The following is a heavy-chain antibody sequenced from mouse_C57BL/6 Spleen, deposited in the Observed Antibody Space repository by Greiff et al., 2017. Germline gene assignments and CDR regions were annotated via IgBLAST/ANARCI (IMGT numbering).Heavy chain of an antibody. V-gene: IGHV1-50*01. CDR2: IDPSDSYT. CDR1: GYTFTSYW. J-gene: IGHJ4*01. Sequence: VQLKQPGAELVKPGASVKLSCKASGYTFTSYWMQWVKQRPGQGLEWIGEIDPSDSYTNYNQKFKGKATLTVDTSSSTAYMQLSSLTSEDSAVYYCARWRRDYAMDYWGQGTSVTVSS. CDR3: ARWRRDYAMDY.